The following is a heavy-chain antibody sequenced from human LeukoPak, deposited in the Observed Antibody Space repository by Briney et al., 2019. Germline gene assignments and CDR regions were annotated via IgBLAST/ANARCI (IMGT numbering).Heavy chain of an antibody. CDR2: PYYKYKLVN. CDR1: GDRVSSNSVA. Sequence: SQTLSLTCAIFGDRVSSNSVAWDWIRQSPSRGLVWLRWPYYKYKLVNVSTLSEKSQIIIYTDTSKNQFSLQLRYVTPEQPAVYNGAGNRPRHCSRGSCYLFDYWGQGILVTVSS. CDR3: AGNRPRHCSRGSCYLFDY. V-gene: IGHV6-1*01. D-gene: IGHD2-15*01. J-gene: IGHJ4*02.